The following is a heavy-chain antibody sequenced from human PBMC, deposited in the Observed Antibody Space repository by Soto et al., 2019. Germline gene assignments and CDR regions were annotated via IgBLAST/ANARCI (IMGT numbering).Heavy chain of an antibody. J-gene: IGHJ5*01. V-gene: IGHV1-18*01. D-gene: IGHD1-1*01. CDR3: SKNGTTWFAS. CDR2: TSVLNGYA. Sequence: QVQLVQSGPELKKPGASVKVSCKTSGYSFHNSGISWVRQAPGQGREWMGWTSVLNGYAHYGQKFQGRVIMTADTFTSTAYMELRGLRSDDTAMYYCSKNGTTWFASWGQGTPVTVSS. CDR1: GYSFHNSG.